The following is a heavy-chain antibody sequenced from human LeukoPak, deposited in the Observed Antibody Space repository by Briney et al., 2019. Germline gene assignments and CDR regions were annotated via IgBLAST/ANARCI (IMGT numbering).Heavy chain of an antibody. CDR1: GFPFSSYA. J-gene: IGHJ4*02. Sequence: PGGALRLSCAASGFPFSSYARRWGRQAPGWGLEWVSAISGSGGSTYYADSVKGRFTISRDNSKNTLYLQMNSLRAEDTAIYSCAKVLVGPTYYFDYWGQGTLVTVSS. V-gene: IGHV3-23*01. CDR3: AKVLVGPTYYFDY. D-gene: IGHD1-26*01. CDR2: ISGSGGST.